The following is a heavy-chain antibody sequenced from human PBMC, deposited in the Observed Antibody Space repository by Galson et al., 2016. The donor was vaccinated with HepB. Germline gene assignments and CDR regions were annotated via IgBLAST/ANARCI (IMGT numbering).Heavy chain of an antibody. V-gene: IGHV4-59*01. CDR1: GGSIGSYY. CDR2: IYYSGNA. D-gene: IGHD3-22*01. J-gene: IGHJ6*04. CDR3: ARDGTRNGNYYDSSGPQDDLYYYYFGLDV. Sequence: SETLSLTCTVSGGSIGSYYWSWIRQPPGKGLEWIGYIYYSGNANYNPSLKSRITMSVDTSNNHFSLRLTSVTAAATAIYYCARDGTRNGNYYDSSGPQDDLYYYYFGLDVWGEGTTVIVSS.